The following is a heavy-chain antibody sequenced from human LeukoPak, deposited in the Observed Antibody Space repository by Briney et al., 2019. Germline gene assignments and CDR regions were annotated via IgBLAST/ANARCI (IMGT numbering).Heavy chain of an antibody. V-gene: IGHV3-21*01. CDR3: ARDKGITGRADY. CDR2: ISSSSSYI. Sequence: PGGSLRLSCAASGFTFSSYSMNWVRQAPGEGLEWVSSISSSSSYIYYADSVKGRFTISRDNAKNSLYLQMNSLRAEDTAVYYCARDKGITGRADYWGQGALVTVSS. CDR1: GFTFSSYS. J-gene: IGHJ4*02. D-gene: IGHD1-20*01.